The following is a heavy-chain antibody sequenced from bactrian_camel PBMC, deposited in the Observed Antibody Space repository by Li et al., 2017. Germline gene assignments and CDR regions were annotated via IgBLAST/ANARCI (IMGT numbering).Heavy chain of an antibody. Sequence: GSVQAGGSLRLSCTASGGTNARYSMGWFRQAPGKEREGVAYIDSDGSTTYADSLRGRFTISKDNAKNTLYLQMNSLNPEDTASYRCAAGLSPWCRGSWQSVEKYPYWGQGTQVTVS. J-gene: IGHJ4*01. CDR1: GGTNARYS. CDR3: AAGLSPWCRGSWQSVEKYPY. D-gene: IGHD6*01. CDR2: IDSDGST. V-gene: IGHV3S55*01.